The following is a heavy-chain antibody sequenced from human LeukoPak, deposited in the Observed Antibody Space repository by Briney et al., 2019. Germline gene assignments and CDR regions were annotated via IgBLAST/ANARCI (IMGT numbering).Heavy chain of an antibody. Sequence: GGSLRLSCAASGFTFSSHGMSWVRQAPGKGLEWVSAISGSGGSSFYADSVKGRFTISRDNSKNTLYLQMISLRAEDTAVYYCAKCILTGYYKGYMDVWGKGTTVTISS. CDR3: AKCILTGYYKGYMDV. V-gene: IGHV3-23*01. CDR1: GFTFSSHG. CDR2: ISGSGGSS. D-gene: IGHD3-9*01. J-gene: IGHJ6*03.